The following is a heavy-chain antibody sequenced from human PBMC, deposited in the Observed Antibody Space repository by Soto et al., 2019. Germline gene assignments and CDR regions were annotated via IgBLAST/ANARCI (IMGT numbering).Heavy chain of an antibody. CDR2: ISSSSSTI. V-gene: IGHV3-48*01. D-gene: IGHD3-10*01. Sequence: PGGSLRLSCAASGFTFSSYSMNWVRQAPGKGLKWVSYISSSSSTIYYADTVKGRFTISRDNAKNSLYLQMNSLRAEDTAVYYCARDSKYGSNAIPSVDYWGQGTLVTVSS. J-gene: IGHJ4*02. CDR3: ARDSKYGSNAIPSVDY. CDR1: GFTFSSYS.